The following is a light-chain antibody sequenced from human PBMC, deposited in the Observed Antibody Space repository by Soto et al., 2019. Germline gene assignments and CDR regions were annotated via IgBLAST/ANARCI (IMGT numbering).Light chain of an antibody. CDR1: SSDIGRYNY. CDR2: EVS. J-gene: IGLJ2*01. V-gene: IGLV2-14*01. Sequence: QSALSQPASVSGSPGQSITISCTGTSSDIGRYNYVSWYQQHPGMAPHLLIYEVSDRPSGVSNRFSGSKSGNTASLTISGLQAEDEADYFCTSYTTTSAVIFGGGTKVTVL. CDR3: TSYTTTSAVI.